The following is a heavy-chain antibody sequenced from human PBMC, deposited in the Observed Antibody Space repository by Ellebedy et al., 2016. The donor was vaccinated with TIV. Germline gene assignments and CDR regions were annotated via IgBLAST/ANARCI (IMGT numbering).Heavy chain of an antibody. CDR1: GGSISSYY. J-gene: IGHJ6*02. V-gene: IGHV4-59*08. D-gene: IGHD3-3*01. CDR2: IYYSGST. CDR3: ARHDDFWSGYFYGMDV. Sequence: MPSETLSLTCTVSGGSISSYYWSWIRQPPGKGLEWIGYIYYSGSTNYNPSLKSRVTISVDTSKNQFSLKLSSVTAADTAVYYCARHDDFWSGYFYGMDVWGQGTTVTVSS.